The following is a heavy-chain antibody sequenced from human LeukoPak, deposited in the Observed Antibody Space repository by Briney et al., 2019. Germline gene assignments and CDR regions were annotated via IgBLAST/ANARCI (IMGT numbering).Heavy chain of an antibody. CDR3: ARDGIVIRFGGQDV. D-gene: IGHD3-16*01. J-gene: IGHJ6*02. CDR2: MNQDGSKK. Sequence: GGSLRLSCAASGFTFSSYWMSWVRQAPGKGLEWVANMNQDGSKKYYVDSMKGRFTISRDNAKNSLYLQMNSLRAEDTAVYYCARDGIVIRFGGQDVWGQGTTVTV. V-gene: IGHV3-7*01. CDR1: GFTFSSYW.